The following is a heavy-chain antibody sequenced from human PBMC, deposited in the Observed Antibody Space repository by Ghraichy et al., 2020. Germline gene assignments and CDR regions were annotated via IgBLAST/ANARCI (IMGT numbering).Heavy chain of an antibody. CDR3: ATGGYGATGYSGY. D-gene: IGHD4/OR15-4a*01. CDR1: GFTFSNYW. J-gene: IGHJ4*02. Sequence: GESLNISCAASGFTFSNYWMQWVRQAPGKGLVWVSRISGDGSSTSHADSVKGRFTISRDNAKNMLYLQMNSLTADDTAVYYCATGGYGATGYSGYWGQGSLVTVSS. CDR2: ISGDGSST. V-gene: IGHV3-74*01.